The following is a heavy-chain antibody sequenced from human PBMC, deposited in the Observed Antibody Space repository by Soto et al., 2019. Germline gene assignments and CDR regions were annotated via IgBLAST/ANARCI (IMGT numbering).Heavy chain of an antibody. CDR2: IWYDGSNK. V-gene: IGHV3-33*01. Sequence: VGSVRLSCAASGFTFSSYGMHWVRQAPGKGLDRVAVIWYDGSNKYYADSVKGRFTISRDNSKNTLYLQMNSPRAEDTAVYYCARGVWNFRDPYYYYGMDVWGQGTTVTVSS. CDR3: ARGVWNFRDPYYYYGMDV. CDR1: GFTFSSYG. J-gene: IGHJ6*02. D-gene: IGHD1-7*01.